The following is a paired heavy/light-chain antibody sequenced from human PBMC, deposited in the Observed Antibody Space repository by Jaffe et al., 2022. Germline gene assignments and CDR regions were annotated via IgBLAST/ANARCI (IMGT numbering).Heavy chain of an antibody. Sequence: EVQLVESGGGLVQPGGSLRLSCAASGFTVSSNYMSWVRQAPGKGLEWVSVIYSGGSTYYADSVKGRFTISRDNSKNTLYLQMNSLRAEDTAVYYCARPYSNWGDGHYDERDAFDIWGQGTMVTVSS. J-gene: IGHJ3*02. CDR3: ARPYSNWGDGHYDERDAFDI. V-gene: IGHV3-66*02. D-gene: IGHD7-27*01. CDR2: IYSGGST. CDR1: GFTVSSNY.
Light chain of an antibody. CDR1: QSVSSY. CDR2: DAS. CDR3: QQRSNTLT. J-gene: IGKJ4*01. Sequence: EIVLTQSPATLSLSPGERATLSCRASQSVSSYLAWYQQKPGQAPRLLIYDASNRATGIPARFSGSGSGTDFTLTISSLEPEDFAVYYCQQRSNTLTFGGGTKVEIK. V-gene: IGKV3-11*01.